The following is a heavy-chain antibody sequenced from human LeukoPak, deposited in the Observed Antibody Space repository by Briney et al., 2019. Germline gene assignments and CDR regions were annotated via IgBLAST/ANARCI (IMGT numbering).Heavy chain of an antibody. CDR1: GGSISSYY. V-gene: IGHV4-59*08. Sequence: SETLSLTCTVSGGSISSYYWSWIRQPPGKGLEWIGYIYYSGSTNYNPSLKSRVTISVDTSKNQFSLKLSSVTAADTAVYYCARVRAAAGTRPFDYWGQGTLVTVSS. J-gene: IGHJ4*02. CDR3: ARVRAAAGTRPFDY. D-gene: IGHD6-13*01. CDR2: IYYSGST.